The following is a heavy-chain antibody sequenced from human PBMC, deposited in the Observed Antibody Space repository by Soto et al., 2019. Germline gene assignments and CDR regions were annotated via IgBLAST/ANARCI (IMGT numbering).Heavy chain of an antibody. CDR2: MNPNSGNT. J-gene: IGHJ4*02. CDR1: GYTFTSYD. V-gene: IGHV1-8*01. D-gene: IGHD2-15*01. CDR3: ARGRRPSRYCSGGSCYYYFDY. Sequence: ASVKVSCKASGYTFTSYDINWVRQATGQGLEWMGWMNPNSGNTGYAQKFQGRVTMTRNTSISTAYMELSSLRSEDTAVYYCARGRRPSRYCSGGSCYYYFDYWGQGTLVTVSS.